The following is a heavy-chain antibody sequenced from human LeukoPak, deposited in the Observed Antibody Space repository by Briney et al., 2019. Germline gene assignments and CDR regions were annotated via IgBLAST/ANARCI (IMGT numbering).Heavy chain of an antibody. CDR1: GFTFSYYS. Sequence: GGSLRLSCAASGFTFSYYSMNWVRQAPGKGLEWVSYISSGSSTMYYADSVKGRFTISRDDAKSSLYLQMDSLRAEDTAVYYCAEARPTVGLDYWGQGTLVTVSS. J-gene: IGHJ4*02. D-gene: IGHD6-6*01. CDR2: ISSGSSTM. CDR3: AEARPTVGLDY. V-gene: IGHV3-48*04.